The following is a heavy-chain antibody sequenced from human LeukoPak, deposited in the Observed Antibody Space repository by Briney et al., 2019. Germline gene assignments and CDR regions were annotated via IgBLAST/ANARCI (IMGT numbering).Heavy chain of an antibody. D-gene: IGHD6-6*01. CDR3: AKDLQKYSSSGFDY. CDR2: ISGSGGST. V-gene: IGHV3-23*01. J-gene: IGHJ4*02. CDR1: GFTFSSYA. Sequence: GGSLRLSCAASGFTFSSYAMSWVRQAPGKGLEWVSAISGSGGSTYYADSVKGRFTISRDNSKNTLYLQMHSLRAEDTAVYYCAKDLQKYSSSGFDYWGQGTLVTVSS.